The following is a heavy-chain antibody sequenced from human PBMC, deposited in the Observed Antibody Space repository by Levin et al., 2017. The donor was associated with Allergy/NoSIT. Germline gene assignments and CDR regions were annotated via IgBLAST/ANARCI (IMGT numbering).Heavy chain of an antibody. CDR2: IYLSGST. CDR1: GGSISSGGYS. V-gene: IGHV4-30-2*01. CDR3: ARVARYSYGYFFDY. J-gene: IGHJ4*02. Sequence: SQTLSLTCAVSGGSISSGGYSWSWLRQPPGKGLEWIGNIYLSGSTNDNPSLKSRVTMSVDRSKNQFSLKLSYVTAADTAVYYCARVARYSYGYFFDYWGPRTLVTVSS. D-gene: IGHD5-18*01.